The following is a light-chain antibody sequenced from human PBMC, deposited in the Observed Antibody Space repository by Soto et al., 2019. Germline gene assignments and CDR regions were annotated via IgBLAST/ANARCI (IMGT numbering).Light chain of an antibody. CDR2: GAS. CDR3: QQYNNWSPFT. CDR1: QSVSSN. V-gene: IGKV3-15*01. J-gene: IGKJ3*01. Sequence: EIVMTQSPATLSVSPGERATLSCRASQSVSSNLAWYQQKPGQAPRLLIYGASTRATGIPARFSGCGSGTEFTLTISSLQSEDFAVYYCQQYNNWSPFTFGPGTKVDIK.